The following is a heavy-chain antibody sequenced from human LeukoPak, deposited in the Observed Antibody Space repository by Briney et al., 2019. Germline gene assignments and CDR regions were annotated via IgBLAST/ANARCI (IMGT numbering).Heavy chain of an antibody. CDR1: VYTFTNYG. Sequence: ASVTVSFTASVYTFTNYGISWVRQAPGQGLEWMGWISPYNGNTNYAQKFQGRVTMTTDTSTSTAYMELRSLRSDDTAVYYCARASRSHWLSQVDYWGQGALLTVSS. J-gene: IGHJ4*02. D-gene: IGHD1-26*01. CDR2: ISPYNGNT. CDR3: ARASRSHWLSQVDY. V-gene: IGHV1-18*01.